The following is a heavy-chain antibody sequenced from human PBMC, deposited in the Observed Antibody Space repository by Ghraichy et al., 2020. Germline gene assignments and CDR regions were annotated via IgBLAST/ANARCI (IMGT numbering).Heavy chain of an antibody. CDR3: AAGVGEATGMDV. Sequence: ASVQVSCKASGYTSTGYYMHWVRQAPGQGLEWMGWINPNSGGTKYAQKFQGRVTMTRDRSINTAYMDLSSLRYDDTAMYYCAAGVGEATGMDVWGQGTTLTVSS. CDR1: GYTSTGYY. J-gene: IGHJ6*02. CDR2: INPNSGGT. V-gene: IGHV1-2*02. D-gene: IGHD5-12*01.